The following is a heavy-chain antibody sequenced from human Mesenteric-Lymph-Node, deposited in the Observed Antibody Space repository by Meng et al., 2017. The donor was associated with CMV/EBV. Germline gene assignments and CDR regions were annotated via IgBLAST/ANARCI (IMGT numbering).Heavy chain of an antibody. V-gene: IGHV4-31*02. Sequence: SISSGTYYWNWLRQHPGKGLEWIGYIYYSGNTYYNPSLESRITISVDTSKNQFSLKLSSVTAADTAVYYCARALGDFWSGYSSYFDYWGQGTLVTVSS. CDR2: IYYSGNT. CDR3: ARALGDFWSGYSSYFDY. J-gene: IGHJ4*02. CDR1: SISSGTYY. D-gene: IGHD3-3*01.